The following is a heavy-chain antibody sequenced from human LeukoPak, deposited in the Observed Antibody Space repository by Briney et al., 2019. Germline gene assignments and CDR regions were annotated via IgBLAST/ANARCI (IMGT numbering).Heavy chain of an antibody. J-gene: IGHJ3*02. CDR1: GFTFSSYS. CDR3: AKQNDYGDYGHAFDI. CDR2: ISGSSSYI. V-gene: IGHV3-21*04. D-gene: IGHD4-17*01. Sequence: PGGSLRLSCAASGFTFSSYSMNWIRQAPGKGLEWVSSISGSSSYIYYADSVKGRFTISRDNSKNTLYLQMNSLRAEDTAVYYCAKQNDYGDYGHAFDIWGQGTMVTVSS.